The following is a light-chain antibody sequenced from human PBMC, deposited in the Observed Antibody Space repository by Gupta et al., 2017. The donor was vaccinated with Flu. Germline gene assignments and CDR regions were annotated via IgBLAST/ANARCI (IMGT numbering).Light chain of an antibody. J-gene: IGKJ2*03. CDR2: DAS. Sequence: EMVSPQSSATLSLSPGERATLSCRASQSVSSYLAWYQQKPGQAPRLLIYDASNRATGIPARFSGSGSGTDFTLTISSLEPEDFAVYYCQQRSNSYSFGQGTKLEIK. CDR1: QSVSSY. V-gene: IGKV3-11*01. CDR3: QQRSNSYS.